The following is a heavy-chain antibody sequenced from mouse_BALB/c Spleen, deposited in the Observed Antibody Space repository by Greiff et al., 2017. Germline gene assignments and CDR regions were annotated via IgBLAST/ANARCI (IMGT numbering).Heavy chain of an antibody. CDR3: ASSLRYYAMDY. CDR1: GFTFSSYA. V-gene: IGHV5-6-5*01. J-gene: IGHJ4*01. D-gene: IGHD1-1*01. CDR2: ISSGGST. Sequence: EVQRVESGGGLVKPGGSLKLSCAASGFTFSSYAMSWVRQTPEKRLEWVASISSGGSTYYPDSVKGRFTISRDNARNILYLQMSSLRSEDTAMYYCASSLRYYAMDYWGQGTSVTVSS.